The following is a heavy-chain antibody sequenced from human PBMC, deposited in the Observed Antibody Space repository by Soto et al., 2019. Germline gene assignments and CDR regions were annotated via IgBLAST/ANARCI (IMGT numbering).Heavy chain of an antibody. CDR1: GGTFGSYA. J-gene: IGHJ4*02. CDR3: ARSDFDKAIEY. D-gene: IGHD1-26*01. Sequence: ASVNVSCKASGGTFGSYAIGWVRQAPGQGLEWMGGIIPIFGTSNYAQKFQGRVTITAEKSTSTAYMELSSLRSEDTAVYYCARSDFDKAIEYWGQGNLVNVSS. V-gene: IGHV1-69*06. CDR2: IIPIFGTS.